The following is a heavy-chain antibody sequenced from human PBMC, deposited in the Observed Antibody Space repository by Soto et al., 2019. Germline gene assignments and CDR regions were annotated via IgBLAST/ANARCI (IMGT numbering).Heavy chain of an antibody. CDR2: INPNSGGT. CDR3: TTLGHYYDTSPLDV. D-gene: IGHD3-22*01. J-gene: IGHJ6*02. CDR1: GYTFTGYY. V-gene: IGHV1-2*04. Sequence: ASVKVSCKASGYTFTGYYMHWVRQAPGQGLEWMGWINPNSGGTNYAQKFQGWVTMTRDTSISTAYMELNSLKTEDTAVYYCTTLGHYYDTSPLDVWGQGTTVTVSS.